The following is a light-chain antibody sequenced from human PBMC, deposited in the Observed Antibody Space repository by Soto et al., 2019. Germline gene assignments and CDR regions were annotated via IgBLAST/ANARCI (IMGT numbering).Light chain of an antibody. CDR3: QTWGTGIQVV. J-gene: IGLJ2*01. Sequence: QPVLTQSPSASASLGASVKLTCSLSSGHSSYDIAWYQQQPEKGPRYLMRLNGDGSHSKGDGIPDRFSGSSSGAERYLIISSLQSEDEADYYCQTWGTGIQVVFGGGTKVTVL. V-gene: IGLV4-69*02. CDR2: LNGDGSH. CDR1: SGHSSYD.